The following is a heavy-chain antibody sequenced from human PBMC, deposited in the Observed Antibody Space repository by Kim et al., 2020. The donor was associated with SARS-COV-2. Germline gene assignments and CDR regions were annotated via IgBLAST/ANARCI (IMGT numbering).Heavy chain of an antibody. D-gene: IGHD3-10*01. Sequence: SVKVSCKASGGTFSSYTISWVRQAPGQGLEWMGRIIPILGIANYAQKFQGRVTITADKSTSTAYMELSSLRSEDTAVYYCAAAVMVRGVIKVEGMDVWGQGTTVTVSS. CDR1: GGTFSSYT. V-gene: IGHV1-69*02. CDR2: IIPILGIA. J-gene: IGHJ6*02. CDR3: AAAVMVRGVIKVEGMDV.